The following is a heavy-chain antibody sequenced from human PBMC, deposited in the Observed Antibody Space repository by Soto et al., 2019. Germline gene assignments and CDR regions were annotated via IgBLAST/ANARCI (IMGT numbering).Heavy chain of an antibody. V-gene: IGHV1-69*01. J-gene: IGHJ3*02. CDR1: GGTFSSYA. D-gene: IGHD3-22*01. CDR3: ASYYYDSSGYFEGRDAFNI. Sequence: QVQLVQSGAEVKKPGSSVKVSCKASGGTFSSYAISWVRQAPGQGLEWMGGIIPIFGTANYAQKFQSRVTITADESTSTAYMELSSLRSEDTAVYYCASYYYDSSGYFEGRDAFNIWGQGTMVTVSS. CDR2: IIPIFGTA.